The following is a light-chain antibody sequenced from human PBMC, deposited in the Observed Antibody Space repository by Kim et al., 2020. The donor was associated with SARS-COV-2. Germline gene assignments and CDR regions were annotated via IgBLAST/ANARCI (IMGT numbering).Light chain of an antibody. J-gene: IGLJ2*01. Sequence: GSPAQSMRISCTGTSSNSVAWYQQHPGKAPKLIIYDVTKRPSGVSSRFSASKSGNTASLTISGLQAEYEADYHCSSYTSSSTFVIFGGGTQLTVL. CDR1: SSNS. V-gene: IGLV2-14*04. CDR3: SSYTSSSTFVI. CDR2: DVT.